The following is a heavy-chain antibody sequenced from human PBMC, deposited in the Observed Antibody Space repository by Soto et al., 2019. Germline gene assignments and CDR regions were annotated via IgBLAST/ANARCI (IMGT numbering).Heavy chain of an antibody. J-gene: IGHJ4*02. CDR1: GFTFSSYA. V-gene: IGHV3-23*01. CDR2: VSGIGGST. D-gene: IGHD2-2*03. Sequence: GGSLRLSCAASGFTFSSYAMTWVRQAPGKGLEWVSTVSGIGGSTYYADSVKGRFTISRDNSKNALYLQMNSLRAEDTAIYYCAKGMDIILVAAAVAFDYWGQGTLVTVSS. CDR3: AKGMDIILVAAAVAFDY.